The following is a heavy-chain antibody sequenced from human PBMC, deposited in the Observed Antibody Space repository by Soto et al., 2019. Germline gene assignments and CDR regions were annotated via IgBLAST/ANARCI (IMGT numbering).Heavy chain of an antibody. J-gene: IGHJ3*02. V-gene: IGHV3-66*01. CDR3: ARDRCSGGSCYGGAFDI. Sequence: EVQLVESGGGLVQPGGSLRLSCAASGFTVSSNYMSWVRQASGKGLEWVSVIYSGGSTYYADSVKGRFTISRDNSKNTLYLQMNSLRAEDTAVYYCARDRCSGGSCYGGAFDIWGQGTMVTVSS. CDR1: GFTVSSNY. D-gene: IGHD2-15*01. CDR2: IYSGGST.